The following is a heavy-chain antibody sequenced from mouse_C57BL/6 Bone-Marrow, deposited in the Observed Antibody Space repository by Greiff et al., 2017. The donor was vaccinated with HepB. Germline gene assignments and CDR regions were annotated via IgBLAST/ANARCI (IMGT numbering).Heavy chain of an antibody. CDR3: ARSRAYYSNH. V-gene: IGHV1-82*01. CDR1: GYAFSSSW. J-gene: IGHJ3*01. D-gene: IGHD2-5*01. CDR2: IYPGDGDT. Sequence: QVQLQQSGPELVKPGASVKISCKASGYAFSSSWMNWVKQRPGKGLEWIGRIYPGDGDTNYNGKFKGKASLTADKSSSTAYMQLSSLTSEDAAVYFCARSRAYYSNHWGQGTLVTVSA.